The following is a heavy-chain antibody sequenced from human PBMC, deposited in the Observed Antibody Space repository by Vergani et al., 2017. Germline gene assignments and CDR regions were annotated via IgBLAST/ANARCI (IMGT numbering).Heavy chain of an antibody. CDR2: IYHNGNT. CDR1: GYSITSGNY. Sequence: QVQLRGSGPGLVKPSETLSLTCAVSGYSITSGNYWAWIRQPPGKGLEWIGSIYHNGNTYYNPSLKNRVTISLDTSKTQFSLKLSSVTAADTAVYYCARATGTRGGDYWGQGTLVTVSS. CDR3: ARATGTRGGDY. V-gene: IGHV4-38-2*01. D-gene: IGHD1-1*01. J-gene: IGHJ4*02.